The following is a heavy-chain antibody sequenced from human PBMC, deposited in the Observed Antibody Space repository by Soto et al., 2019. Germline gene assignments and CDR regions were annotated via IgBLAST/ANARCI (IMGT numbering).Heavy chain of an antibody. Sequence: SETLARTWTVAGGSIWGFYGSWIRQPPGKGLEWIGYIYYSGSTNYNPSLKSRVTISVDTSKNQFSLKLSSVTAADTAVYYCARGHSSSWGRWFDPWGQGTLVTVSS. CDR1: GGSIWGFY. D-gene: IGHD6-13*01. J-gene: IGHJ5*02. CDR2: IYYSGST. V-gene: IGHV4-59*01. CDR3: ARGHSSSWGRWFDP.